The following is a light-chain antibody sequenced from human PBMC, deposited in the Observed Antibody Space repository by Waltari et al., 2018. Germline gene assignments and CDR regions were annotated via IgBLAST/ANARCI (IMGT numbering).Light chain of an antibody. CDR3: QSYDTSLSVV. J-gene: IGLJ3*02. V-gene: IGLV1-40*01. CDR1: GSNIGAGHD. Sequence: QSVLTQPPSVSGAPGPRVTISCTGTGSNIGAGHDVHWYPQLPRAAPKLLIYGSSTRTLGVPDRFVGSTSGTSASLAITGLQAEDEADYYCQSYDTSLSVVFGGGTKLTVL. CDR2: GSS.